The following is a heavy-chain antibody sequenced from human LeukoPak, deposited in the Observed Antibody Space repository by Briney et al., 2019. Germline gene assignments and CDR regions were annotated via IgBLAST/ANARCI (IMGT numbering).Heavy chain of an antibody. CDR1: GGSISSHY. CDR3: ARGASYVGDALDI. D-gene: IGHD5-18*01. CDR2: IYYSGST. Sequence: SETLSLTCTVSGGSISSHYWSWIRQPPGKGLEWIGYIYYSGSTNYNPSLKSRVTISVDTSKNQFSLKLSSVTAADTAVYYCARGASYVGDALDIWGQGTMVTVSS. V-gene: IGHV4-59*11. J-gene: IGHJ3*02.